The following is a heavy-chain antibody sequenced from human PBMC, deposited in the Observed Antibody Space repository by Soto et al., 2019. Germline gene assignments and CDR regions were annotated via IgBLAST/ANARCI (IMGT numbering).Heavy chain of an antibody. V-gene: IGHV1-69*12. CDR2: IIPIFGTA. D-gene: IGHD6-19*01. CDR1: GGTFSSYA. J-gene: IGHJ1*01. CDR3: ASDAQEVAGTFRYFQH. Sequence: QVQLVQSGAEVKKPGSSVKVSCKASGGTFSSYAISWVRQAPGQGLEWMGGIIPIFGTANYAQKFQGRVTITADESTSTAYMELSSLRSEDTAVYYCASDAQEVAGTFRYFQHWGQGTLVTVSS.